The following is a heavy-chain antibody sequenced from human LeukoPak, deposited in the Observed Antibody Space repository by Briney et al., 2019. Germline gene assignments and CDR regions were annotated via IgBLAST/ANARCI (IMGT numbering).Heavy chain of an antibody. CDR1: GGSISSGGYY. CDR3: ASLLLWFGELSNNPYYFYGMDV. V-gene: IGHV4-31*03. Sequence: SETLSLTCTVSGGSISSGGYYWSWIRQHPGKGLERIGYIYYSGSTYYNPSLKSRVTISVDSSKNQFSLKLSSVTAADTAVYYCASLLLWFGELSNNPYYFYGMDVWGQGTTVTVSS. D-gene: IGHD3-10*01. CDR2: IYYSGST. J-gene: IGHJ6*02.